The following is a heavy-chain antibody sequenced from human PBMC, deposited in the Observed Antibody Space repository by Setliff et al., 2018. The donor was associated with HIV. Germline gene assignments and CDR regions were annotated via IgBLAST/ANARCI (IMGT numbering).Heavy chain of an antibody. CDR3: ARHPYVKDAFDI. CDR1: GGSIRSHY. J-gene: IGHJ3*02. V-gene: IGHV4-59*08. D-gene: IGHD2-21*01. Sequence: SETLSLTCTVSGGSIRSHYWSWIREPPGKGLEWIGYIYYSGSTNYNPSLKSRVTISIDTSKNQFSLKLTSVTDADTAIYYCARHPYVKDAFDIWGQGTMVTVSS. CDR2: IYYSGST.